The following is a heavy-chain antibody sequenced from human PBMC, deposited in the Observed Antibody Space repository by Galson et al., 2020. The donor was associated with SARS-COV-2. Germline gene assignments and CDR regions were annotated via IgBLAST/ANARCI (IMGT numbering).Heavy chain of an antibody. V-gene: IGHV1-24*01. J-gene: IGHJ3*02. CDR1: GYTLTELS. CDR3: ATAAIFGVVIYTFNI. Sequence: ASVKVSCKVSGYTLTELSMHWVRPAPGKGLEWMGGFDSEDGETIYAQKFQGRVTMTEDTSTDTAYMELSSLRSEDTAVYYCATAAIFGVVIYTFNIWGQGTMVTVSS. CDR2: FDSEDGET. D-gene: IGHD3-3*01.